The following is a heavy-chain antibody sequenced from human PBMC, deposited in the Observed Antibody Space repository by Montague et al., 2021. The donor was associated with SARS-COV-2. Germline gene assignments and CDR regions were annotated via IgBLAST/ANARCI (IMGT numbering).Heavy chain of an antibody. Sequence: SETLSLTCTVSGGSISTYYWNWIRQPPGKGLEWIAYIYYSGSTNXNPSLKSRATISLDTSKNQFSLKLNSVTAADTAVYFCARTWSDYGVYDAFDLWGQGTMVPVSS. V-gene: IGHV4-59*13. J-gene: IGHJ3*01. CDR3: ARTWSDYGVYDAFDL. D-gene: IGHD4-17*01. CDR1: GGSISTYY. CDR2: IYYSGST.